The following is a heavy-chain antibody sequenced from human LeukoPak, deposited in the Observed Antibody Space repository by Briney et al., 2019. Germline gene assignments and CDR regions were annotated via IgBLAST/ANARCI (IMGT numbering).Heavy chain of an antibody. D-gene: IGHD3-10*01. V-gene: IGHV1-18*01. CDR1: GYTFTSYG. Sequence: ASVKVSCKASGYTFTSYGISWVRQAPGQGLEWMGWISAYNGNTNYAQKLQGGVTMTTDTSTSTAYMELRSLRSDDTAVYYCARSNFYGSGSYYKFDPWGQGTLVTVSS. CDR2: ISAYNGNT. CDR3: ARSNFYGSGSYYKFDP. J-gene: IGHJ5*02.